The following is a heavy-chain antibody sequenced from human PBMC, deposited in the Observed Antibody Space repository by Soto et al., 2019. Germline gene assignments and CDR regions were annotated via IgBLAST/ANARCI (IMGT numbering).Heavy chain of an antibody. Sequence: GESLKIYCKTSGYSFISYWVAWVRQKPGKGLEWMGTFYPGDSTSTYSPSFQGQVTISVDKSISTAYLHLSSLKASDTAMYYCARIIGYCRNNDCSWTFDIWGQGTTVTVSS. V-gene: IGHV5-51*03. CDR3: ARIIGYCRNNDCSWTFDI. CDR2: FYPGDSTS. J-gene: IGHJ3*02. D-gene: IGHD2-2*03. CDR1: GYSFISYW.